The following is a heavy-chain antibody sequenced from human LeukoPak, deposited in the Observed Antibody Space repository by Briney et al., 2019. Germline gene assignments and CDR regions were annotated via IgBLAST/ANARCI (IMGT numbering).Heavy chain of an antibody. J-gene: IGHJ6*03. CDR3: ARFMVRGVIITRYYYYYMDV. V-gene: IGHV1-8*01. D-gene: IGHD3-10*01. CDR2: MNPSSGNT. CDR1: GYTFTSYD. Sequence: ASVKVSCKASGYTFTSYDINWVRQATGQGLEWMGWMNPSSGNTGYAQKFQGRVTMTRNTSISTAYMELSSLRSEDTAVYYCARFMVRGVIITRYYYYYMDVWGKGTTVTVSS.